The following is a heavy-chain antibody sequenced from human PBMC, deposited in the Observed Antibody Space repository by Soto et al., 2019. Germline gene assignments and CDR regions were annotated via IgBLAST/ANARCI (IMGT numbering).Heavy chain of an antibody. CDR2: IYPGDSDT. CDR1: GYSFTTYW. J-gene: IGHJ6*03. D-gene: IGHD2-2*01. V-gene: IGHV5-51*01. Sequence: GESLKISCKGSGYSFTTYWIGWVRQMPGKCLEWMGIIYPGDSDTRYSPSFQGQVTISADKSISTAYLQWSSLKASDTAMYYCARRYCISSRSPKGTLVWGTGPRLSVS. CDR3: ARRYCISSRSPKGTLV.